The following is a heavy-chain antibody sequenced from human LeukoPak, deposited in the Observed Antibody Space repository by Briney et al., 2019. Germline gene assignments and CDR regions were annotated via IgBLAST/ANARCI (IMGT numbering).Heavy chain of an antibody. V-gene: IGHV4-39*01. D-gene: IGHD3-3*02. CDR3: AWGQFWSGYTT. Sequence: SETLSLTCAVSGGSISSSNYYWDWIRQPPGRGLEWNGSIYYSGSTNNNPSLKSRVTMSVDTSKNLFSLNLSSVTAADTAVYYCAWGQFWSGYTTWGKGPLVTVSP. CDR2: IYYSGST. J-gene: IGHJ5*02. CDR1: GGSISSSNYY.